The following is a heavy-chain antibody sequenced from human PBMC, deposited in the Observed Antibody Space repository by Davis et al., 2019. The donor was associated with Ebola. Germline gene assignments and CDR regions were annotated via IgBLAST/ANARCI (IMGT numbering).Heavy chain of an antibody. J-gene: IGHJ4*01. CDR3: ARDSHQGDYTFDY. CDR1: GFTFSSYS. Sequence: GGSLRLSCAASGFTFSSYSMNWVRQAPGKGPEWVAIISYDGRYKYYADSVKGRFTVSRDNSKNTLFLQMNSLRLEDTAFYYCARDSHQGDYTFDYWGRGSLITVSS. CDR2: ISYDGRYK. D-gene: IGHD4-11*01. V-gene: IGHV3-30*03.